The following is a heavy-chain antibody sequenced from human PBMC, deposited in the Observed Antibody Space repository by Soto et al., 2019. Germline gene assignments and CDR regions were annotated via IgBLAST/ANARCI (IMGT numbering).Heavy chain of an antibody. D-gene: IGHD6-19*01. CDR3: ARENEGGSSGWAEYFQH. CDR1: GFTFSSYA. Sequence: QVQLVESGGGVVQPGRSLRLSCVASGFTFSSYAMHWVRQAPGKGLEWVAVISYDGSNKYYADSVKGRFTISRDNSKNTLYLQMNSLRAEDTAVYYCARENEGGSSGWAEYFQHWGQGTLVTVSS. J-gene: IGHJ1*01. V-gene: IGHV3-30-3*01. CDR2: ISYDGSNK.